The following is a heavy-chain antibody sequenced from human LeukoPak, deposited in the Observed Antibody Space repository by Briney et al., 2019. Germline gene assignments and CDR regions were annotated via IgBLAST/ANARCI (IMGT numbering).Heavy chain of an antibody. D-gene: IGHD2-2*01. J-gene: IGHJ6*02. CDR2: INHSGST. CDR3: ARSSRFSRGMDV. CDR1: GGSFSGYY. V-gene: IGHV4-34*01. Sequence: PSETLSLTCAVYGGSFSGYYWSWIRQPPGKGLGWIGEINHSGSTNYNPSLKSRVTISVDTYKNQFSLKLSSVTAADTAVYYCARSSRFSRGMDVWGQGTTVTVSS.